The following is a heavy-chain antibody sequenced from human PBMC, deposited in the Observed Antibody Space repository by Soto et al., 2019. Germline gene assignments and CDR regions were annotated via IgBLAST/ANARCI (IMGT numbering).Heavy chain of an antibody. Sequence: EVQLVESGGGVVRPGGSLRLACVVSGFSLEEYGMSWVRQAPGKGPEWVSGMHRNGNSTGYADAVKGRFTISRDDAKNTLYLQMSSLRDEDTAFYYCARDHRWGYEYGNYGDSWGHGTLVTVSS. CDR1: GFSLEEYG. CDR2: MHRNGNST. D-gene: IGHD4-17*01. CDR3: ARDHRWGYEYGNYGDS. V-gene: IGHV3-20*04. J-gene: IGHJ5*01.